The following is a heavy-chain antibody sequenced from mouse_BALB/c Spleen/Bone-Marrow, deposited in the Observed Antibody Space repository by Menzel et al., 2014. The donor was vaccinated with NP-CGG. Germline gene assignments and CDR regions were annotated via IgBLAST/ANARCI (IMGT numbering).Heavy chain of an antibody. J-gene: IGHJ2*01. CDR2: INPSSGYT. CDR3: ARFITTATEYFDY. CDR1: GYTFTSYT. D-gene: IGHD1-2*01. V-gene: IGHV1-4*01. Sequence: VKLVESGAELARPGDSVKMSCKASGYTFTSYTMHWVKQRPGQGLEWIGYINPSSGYTNYNQKFKDKATLTADKSSSTAYMQLSSLTSEDSAVYYCARFITTATEYFDYWGQGTTLTVSS.